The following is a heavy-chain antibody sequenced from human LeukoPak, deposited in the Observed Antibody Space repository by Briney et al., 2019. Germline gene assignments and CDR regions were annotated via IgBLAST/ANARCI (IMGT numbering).Heavy chain of an antibody. J-gene: IGHJ6*02. V-gene: IGHV3-48*03. Sequence: GGSLRLSCAASGFTFSSYEMNWVRQAPGKGLEWVSYISSSGSTIYYADSVKGRFTISRDNAKNPLYLQMNSLRAEDTAVYYCARDYGPTYYYYYGMDVWGQGTTVTVSS. CDR3: ARDYGPTYYYYYGMDV. CDR2: ISSSGSTI. CDR1: GFTFSSYE. D-gene: IGHD4-17*01.